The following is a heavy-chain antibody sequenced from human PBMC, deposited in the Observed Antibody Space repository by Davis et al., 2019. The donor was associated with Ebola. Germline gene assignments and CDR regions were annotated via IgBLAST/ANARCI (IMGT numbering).Heavy chain of an antibody. D-gene: IGHD1-7*01. CDR1: GFMFNNYA. V-gene: IGHV3-30*04. CDR2: VSDDGRRQ. J-gene: IGHJ4*02. CDR3: ARDPNWNYAYFDS. Sequence: GESLKISCLASGFMFNNYAMHWVRQTPDKGLEWVARVSDDGRRQKYADSIKGRFTISRDNSGNTVYLQMNSLREEDTAVFYCARDPNWNYAYFDSWGQGILVTVSS.